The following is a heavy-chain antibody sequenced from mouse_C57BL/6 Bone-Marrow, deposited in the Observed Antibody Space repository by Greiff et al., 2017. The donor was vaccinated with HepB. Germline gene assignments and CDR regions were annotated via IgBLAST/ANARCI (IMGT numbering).Heavy chain of an antibody. CDR1: GFTFSDYG. CDR2: ISSGSSTI. D-gene: IGHD1-1*02. J-gene: IGHJ4*01. CDR3: ARIKVGKGLAMDY. V-gene: IGHV5-17*01. Sequence: EVMLVESGGGLVKPGGSLKLSCAASGFTFSDYGMHWVRQAPEKGLEWVAYISSGSSTIYYADTVKGRFTISRDNAKNTLFLQMTSLRSEDTAMYYCARIKVGKGLAMDYWGQGTSVTVSS.